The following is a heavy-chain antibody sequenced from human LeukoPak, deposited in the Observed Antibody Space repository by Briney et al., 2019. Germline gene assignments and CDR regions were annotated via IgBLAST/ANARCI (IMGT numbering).Heavy chain of an antibody. Sequence: GGSLRLSCAASGFTFSSYGMHWVRQAPGKGLEWVTFIPYDGSNKYYTDSVKGRFTISRDNSKNTLYLQMNSLRAGDTAVYYCARNGDYSGFDYWGQGTLVTVSS. CDR3: ARNGDYSGFDY. CDR1: GFTFSSYG. CDR2: IPYDGSNK. J-gene: IGHJ4*02. V-gene: IGHV3-30*02. D-gene: IGHD4-17*01.